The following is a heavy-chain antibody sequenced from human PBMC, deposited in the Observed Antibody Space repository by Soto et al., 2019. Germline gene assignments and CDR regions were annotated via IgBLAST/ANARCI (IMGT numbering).Heavy chain of an antibody. V-gene: IGHV3-33*01. CDR2: IWYDGTNK. D-gene: IGHD3-22*01. CDR1: GFTFSNYG. J-gene: IGHJ3*02. CDR3: ARRDSSGYDGFDI. Sequence: QVQLVESGGGVVQPGRSLRVSCAASGFTFSNYGMHWVRQAPGKGLEWVAVIWYDGTNKYYADSVKGRFTISRDNSKNTLYLQMNSLRAEDTAVYYFARRDSSGYDGFDIWGQGTMVTVSS.